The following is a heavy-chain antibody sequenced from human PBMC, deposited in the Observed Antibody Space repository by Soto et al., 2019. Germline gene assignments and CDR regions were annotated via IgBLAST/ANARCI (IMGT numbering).Heavy chain of an antibody. CDR2: ISWNSGSI. J-gene: IGHJ4*02. CDR1: GFSFDDYA. Sequence: PGGSLRLSCAASGFSFDDYAMHWVRQAPGKGLEWVSGISWNSGSIGYADSVKGRFTISRDNAKNSLYLQMNSLRAEDTALYYCAKDLGYCSSTSCSLAHGPEYYFDYWGQGTLVTVSS. D-gene: IGHD2-2*01. V-gene: IGHV3-9*01. CDR3: AKDLGYCSSTSCSLAHGPEYYFDY.